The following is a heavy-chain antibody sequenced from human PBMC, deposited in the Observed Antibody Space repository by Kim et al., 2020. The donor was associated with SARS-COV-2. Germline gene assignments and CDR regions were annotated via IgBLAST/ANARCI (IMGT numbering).Heavy chain of an antibody. CDR2: ISGSGGST. J-gene: IGHJ1*01. V-gene: IGHV3-23*01. CDR1: GFTFSSYA. CDR3: AKDLLRGYYDSSGYYRGVIIQH. Sequence: GGSLRLSCAASGFTFSSYAMSWVRQAPGKGLEWVSAISGSGGSTYYADSVKGRFTISRDNSKNTLYLQMNSLRAEDTAVYYCAKDLLRGYYDSSGYYRGVIIQHWGQGTLVTVSS. D-gene: IGHD3-22*01.